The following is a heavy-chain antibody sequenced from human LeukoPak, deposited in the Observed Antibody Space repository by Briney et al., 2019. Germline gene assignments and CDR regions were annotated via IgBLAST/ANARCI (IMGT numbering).Heavy chain of an antibody. CDR2: INHSGST. D-gene: IGHD1-26*01. Sequence: SETLSLTCAVSGGSFSGYYWSWIRQPPGKGLEWIGEINHSGSTNYNSSLKSRVTISVDTSKNQFSLKLSSVTAADTAVYYCARSIGVVGANYRKHFDYWGQGTLVTVSS. CDR3: ARSIGVVGANYRKHFDY. CDR1: GGSFSGYY. J-gene: IGHJ4*02. V-gene: IGHV4-34*01.